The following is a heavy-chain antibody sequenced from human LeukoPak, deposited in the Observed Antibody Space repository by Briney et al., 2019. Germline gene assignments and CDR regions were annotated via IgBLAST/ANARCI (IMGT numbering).Heavy chain of an antibody. J-gene: IGHJ6*02. CDR3: ARSSSSSRRGSYYYNGMDV. Sequence: GGSLRLSCAASGFTFSNDDMHWVRQATGRGLEWVSTIGTAGDTYYSGSVKGRFTSSRENAKNSLHLQINSLRAGDTAVYYCARSSSSSRRGSYYYNGMDVWGQGTTVTVSS. CDR2: IGTAGDT. CDR1: GFTFSNDD. V-gene: IGHV3-13*01. D-gene: IGHD6-6*01.